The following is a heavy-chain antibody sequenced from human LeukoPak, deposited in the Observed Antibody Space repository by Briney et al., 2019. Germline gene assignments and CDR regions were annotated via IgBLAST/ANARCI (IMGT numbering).Heavy chain of an antibody. CDR2: IYYSGST. Sequence: EPPETLSLTCTVSGGSIRSSSNYYWGWIRQPPGKGLECIGSIYYSGSTFYNPSLKSRVTISVDTSKNQFSLKLNSVTAADTAVYYCARLRVHGDYGSFRYYYYYYMDVWGKGTTVTVSS. D-gene: IGHD4-17*01. J-gene: IGHJ6*03. CDR3: ARLRVHGDYGSFRYYYYYYMDV. CDR1: GGSIRSSSNYY. V-gene: IGHV4-39*07.